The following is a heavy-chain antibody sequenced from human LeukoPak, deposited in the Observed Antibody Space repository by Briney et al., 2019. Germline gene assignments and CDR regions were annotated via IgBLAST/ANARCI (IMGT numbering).Heavy chain of an antibody. Sequence: GASVKVSCKASGYTFTSYGISWVRQAPGQGLEWMGWISAYNGNTNYAQKLQGRVTMTTDTSTNTARMELRSLRPDDTAVYYCTRDGDGRRWSDMMDSWGQGTLVIVSS. CDR1: GYTFTSYG. D-gene: IGHD2-15*01. V-gene: IGHV1-18*01. CDR3: TRDGDGRRWSDMMDS. CDR2: ISAYNGNT. J-gene: IGHJ4*02.